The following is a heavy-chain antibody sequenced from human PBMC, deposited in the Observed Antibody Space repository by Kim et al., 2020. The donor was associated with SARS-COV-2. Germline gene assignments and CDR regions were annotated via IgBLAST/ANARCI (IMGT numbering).Heavy chain of an antibody. CDR3: ARDWTYYYDSSGYYYPPYYYYGMDV. J-gene: IGHJ6*02. V-gene: IGHV3-33*08. D-gene: IGHD3-22*01. Sequence: GGSLRLSCAASGFTFSSYGMHWVRQAPGKGLEWVAVIWYDGSNKYYADSVKGRFTISRDNSKNTLYLQMNSLRAEDAAVYYCARDWTYYYDSSGYYYPPYYYYGMDVWGRGTTVTVSS. CDR1: GFTFSSYG. CDR2: IWYDGSNK.